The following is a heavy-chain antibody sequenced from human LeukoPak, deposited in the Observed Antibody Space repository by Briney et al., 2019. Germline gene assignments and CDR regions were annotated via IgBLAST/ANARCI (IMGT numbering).Heavy chain of an antibody. CDR1: GGSISSYY. D-gene: IGHD5-18*01. V-gene: IGHV4-59*12. Sequence: SESLSLTCTVSGGSISSYYWSWIRQPPGKGLEWIGYIYYSGSTNYNPSLKSRVTISVDTSKNQFSLKLSSVTAADTAVYYCARDSVDTAMATDYWGQGTLVTVS. CDR3: ARDSVDTAMATDY. J-gene: IGHJ4*02. CDR2: IYYSGST.